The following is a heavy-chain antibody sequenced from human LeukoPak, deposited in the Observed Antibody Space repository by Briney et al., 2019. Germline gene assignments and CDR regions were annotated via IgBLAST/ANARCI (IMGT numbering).Heavy chain of an antibody. Sequence: ASVKVSCKASGYTFTSYGISWVRQAPGQGLEWMGWISAYNGNTNYAQKLQGRVTMTTDTSTSTAYMELRSLRSDDTAVDYCATVVPAAPPGGYYYMDVWGKGTTVTVSS. J-gene: IGHJ6*03. D-gene: IGHD2-2*01. V-gene: IGHV1-18*01. CDR1: GYTFTSYG. CDR2: ISAYNGNT. CDR3: ATVVPAAPPGGYYYMDV.